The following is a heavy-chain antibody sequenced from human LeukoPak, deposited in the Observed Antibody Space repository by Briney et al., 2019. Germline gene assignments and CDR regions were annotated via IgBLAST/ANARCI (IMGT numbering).Heavy chain of an antibody. J-gene: IGHJ4*02. Sequence: GGSLRLSCAASGFTFSTYWMTWVRQAPGKGLEWVSNMKEDGYEMNYGDSEKGRFPISRHNAKMSLYLQMNRLTAEPAAVYYCARDRTPAYWGQGALVTVSS. V-gene: IGHV3-7*01. CDR2: MKEDGYEM. CDR1: GFTFSTYW. CDR3: ARDRTPAY.